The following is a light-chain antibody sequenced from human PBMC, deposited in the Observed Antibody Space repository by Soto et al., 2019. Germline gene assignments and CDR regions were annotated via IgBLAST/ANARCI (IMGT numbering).Light chain of an antibody. J-gene: IGKJ2*01. V-gene: IGKV3-15*01. CDR2: GAS. CDR1: RSVSSD. Sequence: EIVMTQSPATLSVSPGERVTLSCRASRSVSSDLAWYQHKPGQAPRLLIYGASTRATTTPARFSGSGSGTEFSLSISSLQSEDFAVYYCLQYNDWPPKQYTFGQGTKLEIK. CDR3: LQYNDWPPKQYT.